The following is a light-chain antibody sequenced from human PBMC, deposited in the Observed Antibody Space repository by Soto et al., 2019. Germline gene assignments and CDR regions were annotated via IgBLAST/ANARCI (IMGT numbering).Light chain of an antibody. CDR2: DVS. CDR1: SSDVGGYNY. J-gene: IGLJ2*01. V-gene: IGLV2-14*01. Sequence: QSALTQPASVSGSPGQSITISCTGTSSDVGGYNYVSWYQQHPGKAPKLMIYDVSNRPSGVSNRFSGSKSGNAASLTISGLQAEDEADYSCSSYTSRRPPVVFGGGPQLTVL. CDR3: SSYTSRRPPVV.